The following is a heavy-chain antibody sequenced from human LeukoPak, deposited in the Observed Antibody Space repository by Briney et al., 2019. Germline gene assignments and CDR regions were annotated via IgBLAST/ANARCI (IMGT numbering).Heavy chain of an antibody. V-gene: IGHV3-23*01. CDR1: GFTFNNNA. D-gene: IGHD2-2*01. Sequence: GGSLRLSCAPSGFTFNNNAMSWVRQAPGKGLEWVSAINGGGDATEYADSVKGRFTISRDNSKNTLYLQMNSLRPDDTAVYYCARCTASCYANAFDVWGQGTLLTVSS. CDR2: INGGGDAT. CDR3: ARCTASCYANAFDV. J-gene: IGHJ3*01.